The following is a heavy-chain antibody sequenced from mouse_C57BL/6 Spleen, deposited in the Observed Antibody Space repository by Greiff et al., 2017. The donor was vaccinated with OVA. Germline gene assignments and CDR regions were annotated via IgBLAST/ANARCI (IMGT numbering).Heavy chain of an antibody. J-gene: IGHJ4*01. CDR3: ARDSLFYDGYYDY. V-gene: IGHV5-16*01. Sequence: EVQRVESEGGLVQPGSSMKLSCTASGFTFSDYYMAWVRQVPEKGLEWVANINYDGSSTYYLDSLKSRFIISRDNAKNILYLQMSSLKSEDTATYYCARDSLFYDGYYDYWGQGTSVTVSS. CDR1: GFTFSDYY. CDR2: INYDGSST. D-gene: IGHD2-3*01.